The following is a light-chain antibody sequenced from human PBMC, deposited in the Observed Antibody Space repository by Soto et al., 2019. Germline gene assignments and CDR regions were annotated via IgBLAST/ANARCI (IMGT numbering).Light chain of an antibody. V-gene: IGKV3-20*01. CDR1: QSVSNNY. CDR2: DAS. J-gene: IGKJ1*01. Sequence: ESVLTQSPGTLSLSPGERATLSCRASQSVSNNYLAWYQQKPGQAPRLLIADASRRATGIPDRFSGSGSGTDFTLTISRLEPEDFAVYYCQQCARSPLTFGQGTKVDIK. CDR3: QQCARSPLT.